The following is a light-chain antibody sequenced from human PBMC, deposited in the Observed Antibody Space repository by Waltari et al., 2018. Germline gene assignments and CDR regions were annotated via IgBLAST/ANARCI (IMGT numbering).Light chain of an antibody. J-gene: IGKJ3*01. CDR1: QGVGNRY. CDR2: GAS. Sequence: EIVLTQSPGTLSLSPGERATLSCRASQGVGNRYLAWYQQKPGQAPRLLIYGASSRAAGIPDRFSGSGSGTDFTLTSRRLEPEDSAVYYCQQYGSALFTLGPGTKVEIK. CDR3: QQYGSALFT. V-gene: IGKV3-20*01.